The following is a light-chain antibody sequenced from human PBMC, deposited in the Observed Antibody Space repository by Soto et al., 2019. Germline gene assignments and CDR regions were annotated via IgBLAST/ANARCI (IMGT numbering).Light chain of an antibody. Sequence: QSVLTQPPSASGTPGQRGTISSSGSSSNIGSNYVYWYQQLPGTAPKLLIYRNNQRPSGVPDRFSVSTSGTSASLAISGLRSEDEADYYCAAWDDSLSGHVVIGGGTKLTVL. V-gene: IGLV1-47*01. CDR3: AAWDDSLSGHVV. CDR1: SSNIGSNY. CDR2: RNN. J-gene: IGLJ2*01.